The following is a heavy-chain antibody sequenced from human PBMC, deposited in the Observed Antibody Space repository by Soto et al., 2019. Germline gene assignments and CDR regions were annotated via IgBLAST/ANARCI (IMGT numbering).Heavy chain of an antibody. J-gene: IGHJ6*02. Sequence: SETLSLTCTVSGGSISSGDYYWSWIRQPPWKGLEWIGYTFYSGTTYHNPSLKSRVTISIDTSKNQFSLKLSSVTAADAAVYYCARGLNDYGSGSYYYYYGLDVWGQGXTVTAP. CDR2: TFYSGTT. D-gene: IGHD3-10*01. V-gene: IGHV4-30-4*01. CDR3: ARGLNDYGSGSYYYYYGLDV. CDR1: GGSISSGDYY.